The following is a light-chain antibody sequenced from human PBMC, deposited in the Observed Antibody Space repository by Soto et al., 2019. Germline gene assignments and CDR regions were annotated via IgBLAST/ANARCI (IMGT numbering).Light chain of an antibody. CDR1: QSVSSN. CDR3: QQYNNWPPKT. CDR2: GAS. V-gene: IGKV3-15*01. J-gene: IGKJ1*01. Sequence: EIVMTQSPATLSVSTGERATLSCRASQSVSSNLAWYQQKPGQAPRLLIYGASTRATGIPARFSGSGSGTEFTLTISSLQSEDFAVYYCQQYNNWPPKTFGQGTKVDNK.